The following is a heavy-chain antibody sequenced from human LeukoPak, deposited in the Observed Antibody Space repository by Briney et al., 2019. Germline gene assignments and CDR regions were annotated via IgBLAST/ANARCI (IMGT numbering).Heavy chain of an antibody. CDR2: ISIASDT. V-gene: IGHV3-13*01. J-gene: IGHJ6*02. CDR1: GFTFSSYD. D-gene: IGHD5-18*01. CDR3: ARRYSYGLYGMDV. Sequence: GGSLRLSCAASGFTFSSYDMHWVRQATGKGLEWLSAISIASDTYYRGYVKGRFTISRENANNSSYLQMKSLRAGDTAVYYCARRYSYGLYGMDVWGQGTTVTVSS.